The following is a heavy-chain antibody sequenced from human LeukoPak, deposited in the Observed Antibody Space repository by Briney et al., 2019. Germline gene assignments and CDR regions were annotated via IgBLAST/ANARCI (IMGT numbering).Heavy chain of an antibody. J-gene: IGHJ4*02. Sequence: ASVKVSCKAPGYTFTSYYMHWVRQAPGQGLEWMGIINPSGGSTSYAQKFQGRVTMTRDTSTSTVYMELSSLRSEDTAVYYCARATVTYYFDYWGQGTLVTVSS. CDR1: GYTFTSYY. D-gene: IGHD4-17*01. CDR3: ARATVTYYFDY. CDR2: INPSGGST. V-gene: IGHV1-46*01.